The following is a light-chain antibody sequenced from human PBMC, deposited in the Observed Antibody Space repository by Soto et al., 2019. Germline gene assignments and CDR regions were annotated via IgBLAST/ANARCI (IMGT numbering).Light chain of an antibody. CDR1: QSINNRY. CDR3: QQFGSSPGFT. Sequence: EIVLTQSPGTLSLSPGERATLSCRASQSINNRYLAWYQQKPGQAPRPLIYAASSRATGIPDRFSGSGSGTDFTLTICRLEPEDFAVYYCQQFGSSPGFTFGPGTKVDIK. V-gene: IGKV3-20*01. CDR2: AAS. J-gene: IGKJ3*01.